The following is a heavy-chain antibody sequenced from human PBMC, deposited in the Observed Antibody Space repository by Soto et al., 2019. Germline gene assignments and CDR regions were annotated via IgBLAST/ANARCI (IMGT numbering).Heavy chain of an antibody. D-gene: IGHD3-10*01. CDR3: AHHDFGVGIDC. V-gene: IGHV4-39*01. Sequence: SETLSLTCTVSGGSISSSNSYWAWIRQPPGKGLESIGTICCSGSTYYNPSLKSRVTISVDTSKNQFSLKLTSVTAADTAVYYCAHHDFGVGIDCWGQGTLVTVSS. CDR2: ICCSGST. J-gene: IGHJ4*02. CDR1: GGSISSSNSY.